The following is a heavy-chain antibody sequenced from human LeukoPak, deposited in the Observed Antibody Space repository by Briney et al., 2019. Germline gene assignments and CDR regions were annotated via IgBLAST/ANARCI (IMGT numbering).Heavy chain of an antibody. D-gene: IGHD2-2*01. Sequence: SETLSLTCAFYGGSFSGYYWNWIRQPPGKGLEWIGEINHSGSTNYNPSLKSRITISVDTSKNQFPLKLSSVTAADTAVYYCASFRRYQLLNFDYWGQGTLVTVSS. CDR1: GGSFSGYY. J-gene: IGHJ4*02. V-gene: IGHV4-34*01. CDR3: ASFRRYQLLNFDY. CDR2: INHSGST.